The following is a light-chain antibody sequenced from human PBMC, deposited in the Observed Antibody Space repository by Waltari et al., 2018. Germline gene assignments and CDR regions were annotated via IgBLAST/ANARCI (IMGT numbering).Light chain of an antibody. CDR1: QDISTW. CDR3: QQANSFPLT. V-gene: IGKV1-12*01. Sequence: DIQMTQSPSSVSASVGHRVIIPCRASQDISTWLAWYQQRVGKAPKLLIYGASSLQSGVPSRFSGSRSGTDFTLTISSLQPEDFATYYCQQANSFPLTFGGGTKVEIK. J-gene: IGKJ4*01. CDR2: GAS.